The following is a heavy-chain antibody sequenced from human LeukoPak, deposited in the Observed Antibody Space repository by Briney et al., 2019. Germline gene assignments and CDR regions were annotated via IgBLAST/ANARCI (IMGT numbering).Heavy chain of an antibody. CDR3: ARCPPHTIFGVVVKCNAFDI. D-gene: IGHD3-3*01. Sequence: GASVKVSCKASGYTFTGYYMHWVRQAPGQGLEWMGWINPNSGGTNYAQKFQGRVTMTRDTSISTAYMELSRLRSDDTAVYYCARCPPHTIFGVVVKCNAFDIWGQGTMVTVSS. CDR1: GYTFTGYY. CDR2: INPNSGGT. V-gene: IGHV1-2*02. J-gene: IGHJ3*02.